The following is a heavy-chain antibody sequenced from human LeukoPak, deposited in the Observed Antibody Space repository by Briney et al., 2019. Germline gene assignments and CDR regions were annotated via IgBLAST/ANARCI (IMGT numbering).Heavy chain of an antibody. CDR1: GFIFSSYW. CDR2: IKQDGNEK. Sequence: PGGSLRLSCAASGFIFSSYWMSWVRQAPGKGLEWVANIKQDGNEKYYVDSVKGRSTISRDNAKNSLYLQMNSLRDEDTAVYYCARVGDFSSGGNYYYMDVWGKGTTVTVSS. CDR3: ARVGDFSSGGNYYYMDV. J-gene: IGHJ6*03. V-gene: IGHV3-7*01. D-gene: IGHD3-3*01.